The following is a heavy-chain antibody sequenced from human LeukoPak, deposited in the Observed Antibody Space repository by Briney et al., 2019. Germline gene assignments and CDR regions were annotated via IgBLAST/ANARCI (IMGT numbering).Heavy chain of an antibody. J-gene: IGHJ4*02. Sequence: GGSLKLSCAASGFTFSSYSMNWVRQAPGKGLEWVSSISSSGSYIYYADSVKGRFTISRDNAKNSLYLQMNSLRAEDTAVYYCARVGSRRTTALDYWGQGTLVTVSS. D-gene: IGHD4-17*01. CDR1: GFTFSSYS. CDR3: ARVGSRRTTALDY. CDR2: ISSSGSYI. V-gene: IGHV3-21*01.